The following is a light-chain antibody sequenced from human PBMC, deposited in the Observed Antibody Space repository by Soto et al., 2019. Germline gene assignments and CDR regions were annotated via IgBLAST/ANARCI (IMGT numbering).Light chain of an antibody. J-gene: IGKJ5*01. V-gene: IGKV1-39*01. CDR2: SAS. CDR1: QSIAGY. Sequence: DVQMPQSPSSLSASVGDRVTITCRASQSIAGYLSWYQQRPGKAPKFLIYSASSLQRGVPSRFSGSGSGTDFSLTINGLQPEDFATYFCQQSFSVPITFGQGTRLEI. CDR3: QQSFSVPIT.